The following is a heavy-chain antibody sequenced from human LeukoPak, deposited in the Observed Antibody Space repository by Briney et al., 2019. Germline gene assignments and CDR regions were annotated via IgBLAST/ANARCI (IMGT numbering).Heavy chain of an antibody. CDR1: GFTFSGYW. CDR3: ARESVQLWLYVFDY. D-gene: IGHD5-18*01. V-gene: IGHV3-7*04. J-gene: IGHJ4*02. CDR2: IRQDGSEK. Sequence: PGGSLRLSCAASGFTFSGYWMSWVRQAPGKGLEWVANIRQDGSEKYYVHSVKGRFTISRDNAKNSLYLQMSSLRVEDTAVYYCARESVQLWLYVFDYWGQGSLVTVSS.